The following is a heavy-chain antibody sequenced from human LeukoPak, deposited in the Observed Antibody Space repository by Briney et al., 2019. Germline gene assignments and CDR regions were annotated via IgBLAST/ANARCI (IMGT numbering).Heavy chain of an antibody. CDR2: IIPIFGTA. Sequence: SVKVSCKASGGTFSSYAISWVRQAPGQGLEWMGGIIPIFGTANYAQKLQGRVTMTTDTSTSTAYMELRSLRSDDTAVYYCARSPNHYDFWSGFAFDYWGQGTLVTVSS. D-gene: IGHD3-3*01. V-gene: IGHV1-69*05. CDR1: GGTFSSYA. CDR3: ARSPNHYDFWSGFAFDY. J-gene: IGHJ4*02.